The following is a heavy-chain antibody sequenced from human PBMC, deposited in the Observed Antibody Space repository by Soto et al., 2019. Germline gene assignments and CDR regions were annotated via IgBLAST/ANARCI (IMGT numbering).Heavy chain of an antibody. Sequence: QLHLVQSGAVVKKPGASVTVSCSASGYPVTAYYMHWVRQAPGRGLEWMGGINPATGAAKYTQTFQGRVTMTRDTSTGTGFMELSGRTSEDTAVFYWARGGGVGVAGSAAFDMWGQGTLVTVSS. D-gene: IGHD3-3*01. CDR2: INPATGAA. V-gene: IGHV1-2*02. CDR1: GYPVTAYY. CDR3: ARGGGVGVAGSAAFDM. J-gene: IGHJ3*02.